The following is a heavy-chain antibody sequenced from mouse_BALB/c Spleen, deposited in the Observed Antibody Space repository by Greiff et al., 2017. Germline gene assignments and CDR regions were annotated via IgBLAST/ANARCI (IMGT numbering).Heavy chain of an antibody. V-gene: IGHV5-9-4*01. D-gene: IGHD3-2*01. J-gene: IGHJ3*01. CDR3: ARGTARATSWFAY. CDR2: ISSGGSYT. Sequence: EVKLQESGGGLVKPGGSLKLSCAASGFTFSSYAMSWVRQSPEKRLEWVAEISSGGSYTYYPDTVTGRFTISRDNAKNTLYLEMSSLRSEDTAMYYCARGTARATSWFAYWGQGTLVTVSA. CDR1: GFTFSSYA.